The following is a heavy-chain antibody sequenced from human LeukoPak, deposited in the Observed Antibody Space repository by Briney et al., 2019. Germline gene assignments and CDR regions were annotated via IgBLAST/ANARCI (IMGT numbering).Heavy chain of an antibody. J-gene: IGHJ4*02. CDR3: ARQGYTVSYYFLDY. CDR1: GGSISSYY. V-gene: IGHV4-59*01. CDR2: IYYSGST. D-gene: IGHD1-26*01. Sequence: SETLSLTCTVSGGSISSYYWSWIRQPPGKGLEWIGYIYYSGSTNYNPSLKSRVTISVDTSKNQFSLKLSSVTAADTAVYFCARQGYTVSYYFLDYWSQGTLVTVSS.